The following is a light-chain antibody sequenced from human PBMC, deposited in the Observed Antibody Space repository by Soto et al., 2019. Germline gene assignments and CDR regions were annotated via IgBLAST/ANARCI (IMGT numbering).Light chain of an antibody. V-gene: IGLV2-14*03. CDR3: TSYTHTSTVV. CDR1: SSDVGGY. J-gene: IGLJ2*01. Sequence: QSVLTQPASVSGSPGQSITISCTGTSSDVGGYVSWYQLHPGKAPKLLIFDVSNRPSGISNRFSGSKSANTASLTISGLQAEDEADYFCTSYTHTSTVVFGGGTKLTVL. CDR2: DVS.